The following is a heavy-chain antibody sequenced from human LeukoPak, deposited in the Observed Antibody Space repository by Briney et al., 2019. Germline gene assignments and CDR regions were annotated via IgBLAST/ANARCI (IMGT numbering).Heavy chain of an antibody. CDR3: GKNRYSGSLSPFDI. CDR2: ITGGGGNT. Sequence: GGSLRLSCAASKFAFSSYARSGVRQAPGKGLEWVSAITGGGGNTYYADSVKGRFTISRDNSKNTRYLQMNSLRAEDTAVYYCGKNRYSGSLSPFDIWGQGTMVTVSS. CDR1: KFAFSSYA. V-gene: IGHV3-23*01. D-gene: IGHD1-26*01. J-gene: IGHJ3*02.